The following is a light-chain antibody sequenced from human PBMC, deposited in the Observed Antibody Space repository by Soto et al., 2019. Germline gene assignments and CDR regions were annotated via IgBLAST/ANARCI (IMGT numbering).Light chain of an antibody. CDR3: QQNGSSPRT. CDR1: QSVSSSY. Sequence: EIVLTQSPGTLSLSPGERATLSCRASQSVSSSYLAWYQQKPGQAPRLLIYGASSRATGIPDRFSGSGSGTDFTLTISRLEPEDFAVYYCQQNGSSPRTFGQGTKVDI. CDR2: GAS. V-gene: IGKV3-20*01. J-gene: IGKJ1*01.